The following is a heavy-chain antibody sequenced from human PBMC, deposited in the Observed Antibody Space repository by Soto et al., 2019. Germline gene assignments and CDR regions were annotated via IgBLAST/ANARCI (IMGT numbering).Heavy chain of an antibody. Sequence: EVQLVESGGGLVQPGGSLRLSCAASGFTVSSNYMSWVRQAPGKGLEWVSLVYSGGSTYYADSVKGRFTISRDNSKNTLYLQMNSLRAEDTAVYYCARDGRYCSGGSCYYYYYYMDAWGKGTTFTVSS. CDR2: VYSGGST. CDR3: ARDGRYCSGGSCYYYYYYMDA. D-gene: IGHD2-15*01. V-gene: IGHV3-66*01. J-gene: IGHJ6*03. CDR1: GFTVSSNY.